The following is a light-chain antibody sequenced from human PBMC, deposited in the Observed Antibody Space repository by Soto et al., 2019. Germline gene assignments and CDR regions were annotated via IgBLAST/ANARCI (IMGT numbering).Light chain of an antibody. J-gene: IGLJ3*02. Sequence: QSVLTQPASVSGSPGQSITISCTGTSSDVGSYDLVSWYQQHPGKAPKLMIYEVSQRPSGVSDRFSGSKSGNTASLTISGLQAEDDAEYHCCSYAGTSTVLFGGGTKLTV. V-gene: IGLV2-23*02. CDR3: CSYAGTSTVL. CDR2: EVS. CDR1: SSDVGSYDL.